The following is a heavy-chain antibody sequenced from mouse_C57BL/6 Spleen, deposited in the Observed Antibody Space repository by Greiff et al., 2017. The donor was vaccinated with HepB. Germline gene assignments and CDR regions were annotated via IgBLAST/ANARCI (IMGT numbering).Heavy chain of an antibody. CDR1: GYSFTGYY. D-gene: IGHD3-3*01. CDR2: INPSTGGT. CDR3: ARSRGYPYYAMDY. V-gene: IGHV1-42*01. Sequence: VQLKQSGPELVKPGASVKISCKASGYSFTGYYMNWVKQSPEKSLEWIGEINPSTGGTTYNQKFKAKATLTVDKSSSTAYMQLKSLTSEDSAVYDCARSRGYPYYAMDYWGQGTSVTVSS. J-gene: IGHJ4*01.